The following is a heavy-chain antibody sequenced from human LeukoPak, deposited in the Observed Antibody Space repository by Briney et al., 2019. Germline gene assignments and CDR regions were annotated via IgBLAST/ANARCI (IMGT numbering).Heavy chain of an antibody. Sequence: GGSLRLSCAASGFTFSSYAMSWVRQAPGKGLEWVSFFYRGDSTYYAESVRGRFTISRDNSKNTLYLLMNSLIPEDTAVYYCAREVVSSPSYFDSWGQGTLVTVSS. V-gene: IGHV3-53*01. CDR1: GFTFSSYA. J-gene: IGHJ4*02. CDR2: FYRGDST. D-gene: IGHD2-15*01. CDR3: AREVVSSPSYFDS.